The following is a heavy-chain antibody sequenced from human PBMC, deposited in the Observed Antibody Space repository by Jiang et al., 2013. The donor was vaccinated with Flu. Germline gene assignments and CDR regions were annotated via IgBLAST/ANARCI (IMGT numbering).Heavy chain of an antibody. CDR2: IYPGDSDT. V-gene: IGHV5-51*01. CDR1: GYSFTSYW. J-gene: IGHJ3*01. CDR3: ARSFSYLDSLDV. Sequence: GAEVKKPGESLKISCKGSGYSFTSYWIGWVRQMPGKGLEWMGIIYPGDSDTRYSPSFQGQVTISVDKSINTAYLQWSNLKASDTAMYYCARSFSYLDSLDVWGQGTNGHRLF. D-gene: IGHD3-10*01.